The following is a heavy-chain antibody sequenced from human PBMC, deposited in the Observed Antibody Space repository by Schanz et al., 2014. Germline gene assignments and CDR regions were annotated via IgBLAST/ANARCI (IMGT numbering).Heavy chain of an antibody. CDR1: GYTFTSYA. CDR2: INPNSGTT. CDR3: ARLSVAGRPHVNYWYFDL. J-gene: IGHJ2*01. D-gene: IGHD6-19*01. Sequence: QVQLVQSWAEVKGPGASVKVSCKASGYTFTSYAMHWVRQAPGHRPEWMGRINPNSGTTNYAQKFQGWVTMTRDTSISTAYMEVSRLKSDDTAVYYCARLSVAGRPHVNYWYFDLWGRGTLVTVSS. V-gene: IGHV1-2*04.